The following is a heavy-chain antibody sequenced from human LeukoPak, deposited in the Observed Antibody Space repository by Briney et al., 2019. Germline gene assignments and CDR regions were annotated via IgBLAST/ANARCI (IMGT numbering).Heavy chain of an antibody. Sequence: GESLRLSCAASRFTFSSYSLNWVRQAPGKGLEWVSYISSSSTIYYADSVKGRFTISRDNAKNSLYLQMNSLRDEDTAVYYCARDGHGDYLFDYWGQGTLVTVSS. CDR1: RFTFSSYS. CDR3: ARDGHGDYLFDY. D-gene: IGHD4-17*01. CDR2: ISSSSTI. J-gene: IGHJ4*02. V-gene: IGHV3-48*02.